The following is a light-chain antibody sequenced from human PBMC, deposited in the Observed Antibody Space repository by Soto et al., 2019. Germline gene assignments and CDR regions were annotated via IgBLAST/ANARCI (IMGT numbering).Light chain of an antibody. CDR3: QQANSFPWT. Sequence: DIQMTQSPSTLSASVGDRVTITCRASQSVSDWLAWYQRKPGKVPKLLIYKASNLESGVQSRFSGSGSGTDFTLTISSLQPEDFATYYCQQANSFPWTFGQGTKVDIK. CDR1: QSVSDW. J-gene: IGKJ1*01. V-gene: IGKV1-5*03. CDR2: KAS.